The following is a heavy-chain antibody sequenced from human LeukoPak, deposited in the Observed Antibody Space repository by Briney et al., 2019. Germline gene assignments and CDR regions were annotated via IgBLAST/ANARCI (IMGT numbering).Heavy chain of an antibody. CDR2: ISSSSSYI. V-gene: IGHV3-21*01. CDR1: RFTFSRYS. CDR3: ARSPGATWSFDY. J-gene: IGHJ4*02. D-gene: IGHD1-1*01. Sequence: GGSLRLSCAASRFTFSRYSMNCVRQAPGEGLEWVSSISSSSSYIYYADSVKGRFTISRDNAKNSLYMQRNSLRVEDTAVYYCARSPGATWSFDYWGRGILVTVSS.